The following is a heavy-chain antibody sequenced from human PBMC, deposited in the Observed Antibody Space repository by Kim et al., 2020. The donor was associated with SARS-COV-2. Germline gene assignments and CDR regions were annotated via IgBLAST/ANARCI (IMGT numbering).Heavy chain of an antibody. CDR3: ARVREKWYFDL. J-gene: IGHJ2*01. V-gene: IGHV4-30-2*04. Sequence: TYSNPSRKSRVTISVDTSKTQFSLRRSSVTAAETAVYYCARVREKWYFDLWGRGTLVTVSS. CDR2: T.